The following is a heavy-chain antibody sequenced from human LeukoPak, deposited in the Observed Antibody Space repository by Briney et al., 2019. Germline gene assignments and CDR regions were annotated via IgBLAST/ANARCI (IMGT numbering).Heavy chain of an antibody. J-gene: IGHJ4*02. V-gene: IGHV1-69*13. Sequence: ASVTVSCTASGGTFSSYAISWVRQAPGQGLEWMGGIIPIFGTANYAQKFQGRVTITADESTSTAYMELSSLRSEDTAVYYCARGRDDYGDYGGNYYFDYWGQGTLVTVSS. D-gene: IGHD4-17*01. CDR2: IIPIFGTA. CDR1: GGTFSSYA. CDR3: ARGRDDYGDYGGNYYFDY.